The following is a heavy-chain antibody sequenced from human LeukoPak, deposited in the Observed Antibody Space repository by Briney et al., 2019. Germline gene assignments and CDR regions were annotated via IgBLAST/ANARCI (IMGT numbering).Heavy chain of an antibody. CDR1: GFTFSSYS. D-gene: IGHD5/OR15-5a*01. J-gene: IGHJ4*02. CDR3: SGGGVYF. V-gene: IGHV3-21*01. CDR2: ISSSSYI. Sequence: PGGSLRLSCAASGFTFSSYSMSWVRQAPGKGLEWVSSISSSSYIYYADSVKGRFTLSRDNAKNAVYLQMSSLKAEDTAVYYCSGGGVYFGDQGILVTVSS.